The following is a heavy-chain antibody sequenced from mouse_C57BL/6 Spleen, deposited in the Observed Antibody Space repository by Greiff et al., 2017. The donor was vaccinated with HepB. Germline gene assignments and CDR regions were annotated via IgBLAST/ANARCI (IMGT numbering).Heavy chain of an antibody. J-gene: IGHJ2*01. D-gene: IGHD3-2*02. Sequence: QVQLQQSGPELVKPGASVKISCKASGYAFSSSWMNWVKQRPGKGLEWIGRIYPGDGDTNYNGKFKGKATLTADKSSSTAYMQLSSLTSEDSAVYFCARWGSGSFDYWGQGTTLTVSS. CDR2: IYPGDGDT. CDR3: ARWGSGSFDY. CDR1: GYAFSSSW. V-gene: IGHV1-82*01.